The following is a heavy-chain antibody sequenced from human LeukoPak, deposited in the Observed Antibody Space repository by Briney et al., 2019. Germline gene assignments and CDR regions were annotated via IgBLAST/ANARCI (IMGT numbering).Heavy chain of an antibody. D-gene: IGHD2-21*02. Sequence: GGSLRLSCGASGFTFSSYSMNWVRQAPGKGLEWVARVKSKAVGETTSYAAPVKGRFSISRDDSRDMVYLQMNSLETEDTAVYYCATCNGDCYFNFWGQGTLVTVSS. J-gene: IGHJ4*02. CDR3: ATCNGDCYFNF. V-gene: IGHV3-15*01. CDR2: VKSKAVGETT. CDR1: GFTFSSYS.